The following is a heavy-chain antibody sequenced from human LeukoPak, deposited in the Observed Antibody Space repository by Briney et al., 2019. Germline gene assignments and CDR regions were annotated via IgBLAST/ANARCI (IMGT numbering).Heavy chain of an antibody. J-gene: IGHJ4*02. V-gene: IGHV1-18*01. CDR2: ISAYNGNT. CDR3: ARVGDYDSSGFPYDY. D-gene: IGHD3-22*01. CDR1: GYTFTSYG. Sequence: GASVKVSCKASGYTFTSYGISWVRQAPGQGLEWMGWISAYNGNTNYAQKLQGRVTMTRDTSTSTVYMELSSLRSEDTAVYYCARVGDYDSSGFPYDYWGQGTLVTVSS.